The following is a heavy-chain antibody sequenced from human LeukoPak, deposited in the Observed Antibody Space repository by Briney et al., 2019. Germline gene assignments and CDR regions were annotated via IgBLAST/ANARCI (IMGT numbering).Heavy chain of an antibody. Sequence: GSLGLSCSASGFTFSSFAMGWVRQASGKGLGWVSAISGSGSSPYYADSVKGRFTISRDNSKSTLYLQMNSLRAGDTAVYYCAKDSGPWGYCTTTSCYFAYWGQGALVTVSS. D-gene: IGHD2-2*01. CDR3: AKDSGPWGYCTTTSCYFAY. J-gene: IGHJ4*02. CDR1: GFTFSSFA. CDR2: ISGSGSSP. V-gene: IGHV3-23*01.